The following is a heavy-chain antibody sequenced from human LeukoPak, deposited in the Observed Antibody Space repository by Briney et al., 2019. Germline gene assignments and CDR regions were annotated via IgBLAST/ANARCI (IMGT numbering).Heavy chain of an antibody. CDR3: AKSPYSSFHYFDY. Sequence: GGSLRLSCAVSRLTFSTSGMNWVRQAPGKGLEWVSYISSGGSSRYYADSVKGRFTISRDNSKNTLFLQMNSLRAEDTAVYYCAKSPYSSFHYFDYWGQGTLVTVSS. V-gene: IGHV3-48*01. CDR2: ISSGGSSR. CDR1: RLTFSTSG. D-gene: IGHD6-6*01. J-gene: IGHJ4*02.